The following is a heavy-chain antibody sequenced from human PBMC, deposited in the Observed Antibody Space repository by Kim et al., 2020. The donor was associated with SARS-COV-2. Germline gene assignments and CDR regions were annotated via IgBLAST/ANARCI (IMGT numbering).Heavy chain of an antibody. V-gene: IGHV1-3*01. CDR3: ARTSSGSYQLPLY. CDR2: INAGNGNT. J-gene: IGHJ4*02. Sequence: ASVKVSCKAAGYTFTSYAMHWVRQAPGQRLEWMGWINAGNGNTKYSQKFQGRVTITRDTSASTAYMELSSLRSEDTAVYYCARTSSGSYQLPLYWGQGTLVTVSS. D-gene: IGHD3-10*01. CDR1: GYTFTSYA.